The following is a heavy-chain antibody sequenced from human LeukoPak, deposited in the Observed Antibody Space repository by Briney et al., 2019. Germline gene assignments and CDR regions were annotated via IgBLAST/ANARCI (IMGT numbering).Heavy chain of an antibody. CDR3: ARSSVGSGSNFDS. J-gene: IGHJ4*02. V-gene: IGHV4-38-2*02. CDR1: GYSLSSGYY. CDR2: IYHSGST. Sequence: SETLSLTCTVSGYSLSSGYYWGWIRQPPGKGLEWIGSIYHSGSTYYNPSLKSRVTMSVDTSKNHFSLNLSSVTAADTAVYYCARSSVGSGSNFDSWGQGTLVTVSS. D-gene: IGHD3-10*01.